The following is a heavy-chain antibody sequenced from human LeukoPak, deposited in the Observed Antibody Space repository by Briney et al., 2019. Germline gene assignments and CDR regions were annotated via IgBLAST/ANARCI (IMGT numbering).Heavy chain of an antibody. CDR3: ARLEGYSYGYFDY. J-gene: IGHJ4*02. Sequence: SETLSLTCTVSGGSTSSFYWSWIRQPPGKGLEWIGYIYYSGSTNYNPSLKSRVTISVDTSKNQFSLKLSSVTAADTAVYYCARLEGYSYGYFDYWGQGTLVTVSS. D-gene: IGHD5-18*01. CDR1: GGSTSSFY. CDR2: IYYSGST. V-gene: IGHV4-59*12.